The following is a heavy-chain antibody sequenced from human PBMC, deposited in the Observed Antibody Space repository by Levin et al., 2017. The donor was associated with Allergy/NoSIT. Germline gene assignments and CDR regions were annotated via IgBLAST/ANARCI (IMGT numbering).Heavy chain of an antibody. D-gene: IGHD3-3*01. V-gene: IGHV4-39*02. CDR1: GGSISSSSYY. J-gene: IGHJ6*02. CDR2: IYYTGIA. Sequence: SETLSLTCTVSGGSISSSSYYWGWIRQPPGTGLEWIGSIYYTGIAYYNPSLKSRVTISVDTSKNHFSLKLTSVTAADTAVYYCATIGAYYYGMDVWGQGTTVTVSS. CDR3: ATIGAYYYGMDV.